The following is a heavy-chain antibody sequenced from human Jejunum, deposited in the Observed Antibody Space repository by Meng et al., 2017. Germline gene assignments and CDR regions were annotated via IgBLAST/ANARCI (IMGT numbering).Heavy chain of an antibody. D-gene: IGHD3-10*01. CDR1: GISFSTSG. J-gene: IGHJ4*02. CDR2: IWSDASNT. V-gene: IGHV3-33*01. Sequence: GESLKISWVASGISFSTSGMHWVRQAPGKGLEGVAMIWSDASNTYYADSVKGRFTISRDNSKNTVYLQMDSLRADDTAVFYCARDRGVRDLDHWGQGTLVTLPS. CDR3: ARDRGVRDLDH.